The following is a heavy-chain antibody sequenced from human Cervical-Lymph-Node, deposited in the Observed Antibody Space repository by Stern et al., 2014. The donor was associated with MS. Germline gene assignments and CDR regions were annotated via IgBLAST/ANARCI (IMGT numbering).Heavy chain of an antibody. J-gene: IGHJ4*02. CDR1: GYSFTSYW. D-gene: IGHD1-26*01. Sequence: EVQLVESGAEVTKPGESLKISCKGSGYSFTSYWIGWVRQMPGKGLEWMGIIYPGDSDTSYNPSFKGNVTISADKSISTAYLQWSSLKASDTAMYYCARHNRQFMGATGVGSLAYWGQGTLVTVSS. CDR3: ARHNRQFMGATGVGSLAY. CDR2: IYPGDSDT. V-gene: IGHV5-51*01.